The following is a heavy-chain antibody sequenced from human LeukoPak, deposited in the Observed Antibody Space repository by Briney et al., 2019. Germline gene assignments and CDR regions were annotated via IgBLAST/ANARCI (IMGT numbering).Heavy chain of an antibody. V-gene: IGHV1-46*01. J-gene: IGHJ6*03. CDR1: GYTFTSYY. Sequence: ASVKVSCKASGYTFTSYYMHWVRQAPGQGHEWMGIINPSGGSTSYAQKFQGRVTMTRDTSTSTVYMELSSLRSEATAVYYCARSSGSSPNRYYMDVWGKGTTVTISS. D-gene: IGHD1-14*01. CDR3: ARSSGSSPNRYYMDV. CDR2: INPSGGST.